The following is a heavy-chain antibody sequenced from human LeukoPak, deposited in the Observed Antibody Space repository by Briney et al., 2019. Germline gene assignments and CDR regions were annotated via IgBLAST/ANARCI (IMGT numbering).Heavy chain of an antibody. Sequence: ASVKVSCKASGYTFTDYYTHWVRQAPGQGLEWMGWINPKSGYTKYEQKFQGRVTMTRDTSISTAYMELSRLRSDDTAVYYCASPSQDTGAYYYFDFWGQGTLVTVSS. V-gene: IGHV1-2*02. CDR1: GYTFTDYY. CDR2: INPKSGYT. CDR3: ASPSQDTGAYYYFDF. J-gene: IGHJ4*02. D-gene: IGHD2-8*02.